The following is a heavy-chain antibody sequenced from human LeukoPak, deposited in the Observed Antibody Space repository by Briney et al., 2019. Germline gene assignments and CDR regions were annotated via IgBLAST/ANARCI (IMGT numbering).Heavy chain of an antibody. J-gene: IGHJ4*02. Sequence: PGGSLRLSCAASGFTFSSYGMSWVRQAPGKGLEWVSAISGSGDSTYYADSVKGRFTISRDNSKNTLYLQMNSLRAEDTAVYYCAKESRRGAISMIVVVTRTYFEDWGQGTLVTVSS. CDR2: ISGSGDST. CDR3: AKESRRGAISMIVVVTRTYFED. CDR1: GFTFSSYG. D-gene: IGHD3-22*01. V-gene: IGHV3-23*01.